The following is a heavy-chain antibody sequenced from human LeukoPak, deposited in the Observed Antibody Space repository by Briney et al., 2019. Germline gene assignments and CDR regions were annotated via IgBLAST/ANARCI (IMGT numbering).Heavy chain of an antibody. D-gene: IGHD6-13*01. J-gene: IGHJ4*02. CDR2: MNPNSGNT. V-gene: IGHV1-8*01. Sequence: ASVKVSCKASGYTFTSYDINWVRQATGQGLEWMGWMNPNSGNTGYAQKFQGRVTMTRNTSISTAYMELSSLGSEDTAVYYCARTWPGIAAAGPDLGYYFDYWGQGTLVTVSS. CDR1: GYTFTSYD. CDR3: ARTWPGIAAAGPDLGYYFDY.